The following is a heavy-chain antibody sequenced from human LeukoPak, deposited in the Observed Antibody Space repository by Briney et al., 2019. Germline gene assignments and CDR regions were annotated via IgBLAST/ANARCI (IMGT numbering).Heavy chain of an antibody. D-gene: IGHD4-17*01. J-gene: IGHJ4*02. V-gene: IGHV4-4*02. CDR2: TYHSGST. CDR3: ARASHDYGDYSHFDY. CDR1: GGSISSRNW. Sequence: SETLSLTCAVSGGSISSRNWWSWVRQPPGKGLEWIGETYHSGSTNYSPSLKTRVTISVDKSKNQFSLKLSSVTAADTAVYYCARASHDYGDYSHFDYWGQGTLVTVSS.